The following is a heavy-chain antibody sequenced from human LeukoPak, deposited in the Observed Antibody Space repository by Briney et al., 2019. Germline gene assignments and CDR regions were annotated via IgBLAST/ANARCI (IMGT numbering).Heavy chain of an antibody. CDR2: IYHSGST. CDR3: ARHGLGYGRSFDY. V-gene: IGHV4-38-2*01. D-gene: IGHD1-1*01. CDR1: GYSISSGYY. J-gene: IGHJ4*02. Sequence: SETLSLTCAVSGYSISSGYYWGWIRQPPGKGLEWIGSIYHSGSTYYNPSLKSRVTISVDTSKNQFSLKLSSVTAADTAVYYCARHGLGYGRSFDYWGQGTLVTVSS.